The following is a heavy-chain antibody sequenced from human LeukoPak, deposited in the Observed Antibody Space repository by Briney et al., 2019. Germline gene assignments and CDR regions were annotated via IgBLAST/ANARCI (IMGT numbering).Heavy chain of an antibody. CDR2: ISGSGGTT. V-gene: IGHV3-23*01. CDR3: AKSSLLDY. CDR1: GLTFSSYG. J-gene: IGHJ4*02. Sequence: PGGSLRLSCAASGLTFSSYGMYWVRQAPGKGLEWVSAISGSGGTTYYPDSVRGRFTISRDNSKNTLYLQMNSLRAEDTAVYYCAKSSLLDYWGQGTLVTVSS.